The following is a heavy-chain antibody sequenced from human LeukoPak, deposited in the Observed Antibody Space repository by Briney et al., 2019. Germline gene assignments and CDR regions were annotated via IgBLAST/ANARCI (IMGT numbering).Heavy chain of an antibody. CDR3: ARDPKWLDY. CDR1: GFTISTYW. V-gene: IGHV3-7*01. D-gene: IGHD5-12*01. J-gene: IGHJ4*02. CDR2: TNQEGSEK. Sequence: GGSLRLSCAASGFTISTYWMRWVRQAPGKGLEWVANTNQEGSEKYYVDSVKGRFTISKDNAKNSLYLQMNSLRAEDTAVYYCARDPKWLDYWGQGTLVTVSS.